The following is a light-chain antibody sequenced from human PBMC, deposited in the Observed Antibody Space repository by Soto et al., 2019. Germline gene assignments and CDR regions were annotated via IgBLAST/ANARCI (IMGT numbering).Light chain of an antibody. V-gene: IGKV1-5*01. CDR1: QNINRW. CDR2: DAS. Sequence: DIQMTQSPYTLSASVGGIVTITFRASQNINRWLAWYQQKPGEAPKLLITDASSLNRGVPSRFSGSGSETEFTLSITSLQPDDFATYYCLQYNSYPWTFGHGTKVDIK. J-gene: IGKJ1*01. CDR3: LQYNSYPWT.